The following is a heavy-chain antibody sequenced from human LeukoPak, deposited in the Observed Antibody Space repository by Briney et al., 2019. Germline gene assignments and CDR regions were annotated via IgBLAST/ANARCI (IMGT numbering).Heavy chain of an antibody. CDR2: VSPDGTDR. CDR1: GLSISTYT. V-gene: IGHV3-23*01. CDR3: VKSSGGARPHSRIFDF. J-gene: IGHJ4*02. Sequence: GGSLRLSCAASGLSISTYTMSWVRRAPGKGLERVALVSPDGTDRYYADSVRGRFTISRDNSRNMMSLQMNSLRAEDTATYFCVKSSGGARPHSRIFDFWGQGTLITVSS. D-gene: IGHD3-10*01.